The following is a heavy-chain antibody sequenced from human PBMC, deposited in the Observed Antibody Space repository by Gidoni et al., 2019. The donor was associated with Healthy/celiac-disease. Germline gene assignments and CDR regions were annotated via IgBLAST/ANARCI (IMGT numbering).Heavy chain of an antibody. Sequence: GSFSGYYWSWIRQPPGKGLEWIGEINHSGSTNYNPSLKSRVTISVDTSKNQFSLKLSSVTAADTAVYYCARGPCPGDGVCYYFDYWGQGTLVTVSS. CDR1: GSFSGYY. V-gene: IGHV4-34*01. CDR2: INHSGST. J-gene: IGHJ4*02. CDR3: ARGPCPGDGVCYYFDY. D-gene: IGHD2-8*01.